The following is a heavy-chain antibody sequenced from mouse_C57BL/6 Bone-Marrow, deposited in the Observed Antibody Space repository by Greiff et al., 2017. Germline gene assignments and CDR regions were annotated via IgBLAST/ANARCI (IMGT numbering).Heavy chain of an antibody. J-gene: IGHJ3*01. CDR3: AREVTYDYDGAWFAY. D-gene: IGHD2-4*01. Sequence: QVQLQQSGAELARPGASVKLSCKASGYTFTSYGISWVKQRTGQGLEWIGEIYPRSGNTYYNEKFKGKATLTADKSSSTADMELRSLTAEDSAVYFCAREVTYDYDGAWFAYWGQGTLVTVSA. V-gene: IGHV1-81*01. CDR2: IYPRSGNT. CDR1: GYTFTSYG.